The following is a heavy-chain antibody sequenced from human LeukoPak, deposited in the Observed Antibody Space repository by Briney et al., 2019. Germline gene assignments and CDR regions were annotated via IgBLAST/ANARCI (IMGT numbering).Heavy chain of an antibody. Sequence: GGSLRLSCEAPGFTFTTYWMHWVRQAPGKGLVWVSHINSDGSITSYADSVKGRFTISRDNAKNTLYLQMNSLRAEDTAVYYCARDAVDTANAVWGQGTTVTVSS. CDR3: ARDAVDTANAV. CDR2: INSDGSIT. J-gene: IGHJ6*02. CDR1: GFTFTTYW. V-gene: IGHV3-74*01. D-gene: IGHD5-18*01.